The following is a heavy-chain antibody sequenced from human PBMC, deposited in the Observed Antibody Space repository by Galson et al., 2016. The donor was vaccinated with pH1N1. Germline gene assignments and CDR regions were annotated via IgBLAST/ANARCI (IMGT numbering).Heavy chain of an antibody. D-gene: IGHD6-19*01. J-gene: IGHJ4*02. V-gene: IGHV3-7*01. CDR1: GFTFSTYW. Sequence: LRLSCAASGFTFSTYWMHWVRQAPGKGLEWVANIKQDGSEKYYLDSVKGRFTISRDNAKESLFLRMNSLRAEDTAVYYCAKGGLAPGDYWGQGTLVTVSS. CDR3: AKGGLAPGDY. CDR2: IKQDGSEK.